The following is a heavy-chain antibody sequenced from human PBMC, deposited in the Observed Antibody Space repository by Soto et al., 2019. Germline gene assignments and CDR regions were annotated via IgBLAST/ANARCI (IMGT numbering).Heavy chain of an antibody. J-gene: IGHJ6*02. CDR3: ARAPDYSKGRYYGMDV. Sequence: SGPTLVNPTQTLTLTCTFSGFSLSTSGMCVSWIRQPPGKALEWLALIDWDDDKYYSTSLKTRLTISKDTSKNQVVLTMTNMDPVDTATYYCARAPDYSKGRYYGMDVWGQGTTVTVSS. CDR1: GFSLSTSGMC. D-gene: IGHD4-4*01. V-gene: IGHV2-70*01. CDR2: IDWDDDK.